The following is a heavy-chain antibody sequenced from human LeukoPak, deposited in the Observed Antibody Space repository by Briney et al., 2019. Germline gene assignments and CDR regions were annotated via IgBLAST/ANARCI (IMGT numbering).Heavy chain of an antibody. CDR3: ARDYYDSSGYSTGDFDY. D-gene: IGHD3-22*01. J-gene: IGHJ4*02. Sequence: ASVNVSCKASGYIFTSYYMHWVRQAPGQGLEWMGIINPSDGSTNYAQKFQGRLTMTRDTSTSTVNMELSSLRFEDTAVYYCARDYYDSSGYSTGDFDYWGQGTLVTVSS. V-gene: IGHV1-46*01. CDR1: GYIFTSYY. CDR2: INPSDGST.